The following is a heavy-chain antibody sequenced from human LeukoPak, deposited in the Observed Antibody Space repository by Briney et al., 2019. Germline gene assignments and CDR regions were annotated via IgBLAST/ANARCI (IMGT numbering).Heavy chain of an antibody. CDR2: IYYSGST. Sequence: SETLSLTCTVSGGSISSSSYYWGWIRQPPGKGLEWIGSIYYSGSTYYNPSLKSRVTISVDTSKNQFSLKLSSVTAADTAVYYCARWGFTVEMATDWGQGTLVAVSS. D-gene: IGHD5-24*01. V-gene: IGHV4-39*01. J-gene: IGHJ4*02. CDR1: GGSISSSSYY. CDR3: ARWGFTVEMATD.